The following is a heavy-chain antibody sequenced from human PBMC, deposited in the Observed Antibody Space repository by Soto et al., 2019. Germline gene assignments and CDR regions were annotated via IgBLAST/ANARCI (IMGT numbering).Heavy chain of an antibody. CDR3: ATYYYGSGSYFDY. CDR2: IYNSGYT. D-gene: IGHD3-10*01. Sequence: QVQLQESGPGLVKPTQTLSLTCTVSGGSVSSGGYYWSWMRQHPGKGLEWIGYIYNSGYTHYNPSLKSRVTISVDTSMNQFSLNLISVTAADTAVYYCATYYYGSGSYFDYWGQGTLVTVSS. V-gene: IGHV4-31*03. CDR1: GGSVSSGGYY. J-gene: IGHJ4*02.